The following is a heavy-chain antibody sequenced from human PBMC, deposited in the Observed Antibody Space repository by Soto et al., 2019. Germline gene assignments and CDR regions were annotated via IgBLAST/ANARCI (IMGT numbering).Heavy chain of an antibody. CDR1: GFTLSSYA. CDR3: ARDWGGILAGGMDV. J-gene: IGHJ6*02. V-gene: IGHV3-30-3*01. Sequence: QVQLVESGGGVVQPGRSLRLSCAASGFTLSSYAMHWVRQAPGKGLEWVAVISYDGTNKHYADSVKGRFTISRDNSKNTLYLQMNSRRAEDRAVYYCARDWGGILAGGMDVWGQGTTVTVPS. CDR2: ISYDGTNK. D-gene: IGHD3-16*01.